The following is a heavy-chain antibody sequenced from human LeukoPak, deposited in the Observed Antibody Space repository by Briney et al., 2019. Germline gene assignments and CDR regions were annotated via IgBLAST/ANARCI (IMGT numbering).Heavy chain of an antibody. Sequence: GGSLRLSSAASGFTFNNYGMHWFRQAPGKGLEWVAVVSFDGSKKFYGDSVKGRFTISRDSSKDTLSLQMNSLRAEDTAVYYCAKELRGYSYGEHWGQGTLVTVSS. V-gene: IGHV3-30*18. D-gene: IGHD5-18*01. CDR2: VSFDGSKK. J-gene: IGHJ4*02. CDR1: GFTFNNYG. CDR3: AKELRGYSYGEH.